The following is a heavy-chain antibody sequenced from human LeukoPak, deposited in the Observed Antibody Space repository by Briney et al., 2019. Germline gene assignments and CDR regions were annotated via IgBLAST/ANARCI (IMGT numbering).Heavy chain of an antibody. CDR1: GFTFSTYG. J-gene: IGHJ3*02. CDR2: IRSKAYGGTT. V-gene: IGHV3-49*04. Sequence: GGSLRLSCGASGFTFSTYGMTWVRQAPGKGLEWVGFIRSKAYGGTTEYAASVKGRFTLSRDDSKSIAYLQMNSLKTEDTAVYYCTRAIEGAFDIWGQGTKVTVSS. CDR3: TRAIEGAFDI.